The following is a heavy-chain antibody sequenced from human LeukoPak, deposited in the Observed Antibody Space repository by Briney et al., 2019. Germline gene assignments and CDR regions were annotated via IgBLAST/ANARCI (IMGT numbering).Heavy chain of an antibody. CDR3: ARTRYYYNSRSYGAPYYFDY. J-gene: IGHJ4*02. CDR2: INHSGST. V-gene: IGHV4-34*01. CDR1: GGSLSGYY. Sequence: SETLSLTCAVYGGSLSGYYWSWIRQPPGKGLEWIGEINHSGSTNYNPSLKSRVTISVDTSKNQFSLKLSSVTAADTAVYYCARTRYYYNSRSYGAPYYFDYWGQGTLVTVSS. D-gene: IGHD3-10*01.